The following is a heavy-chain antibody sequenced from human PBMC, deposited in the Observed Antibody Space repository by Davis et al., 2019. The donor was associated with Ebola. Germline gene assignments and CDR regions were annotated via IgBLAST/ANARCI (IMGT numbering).Heavy chain of an antibody. CDR1: GDTFGDYG. CDR2: VHHILGAK. V-gene: IGHV1-69*04. J-gene: IGHJ4*02. Sequence: SVKVSCKPSGDTFGDYGYNWVRPAPGQRLEWMGRVHHILGAKNYAQNFQARVTITADKSTYTVYMELSSLRSEDTAVYYCARGIRAEGLDSWSQGNLVSISS. D-gene: IGHD5-18*01. CDR3: ARGIRAEGLDS.